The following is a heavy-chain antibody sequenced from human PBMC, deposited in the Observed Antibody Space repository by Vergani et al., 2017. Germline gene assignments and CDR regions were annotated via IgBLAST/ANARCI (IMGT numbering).Heavy chain of an antibody. J-gene: IGHJ4*02. D-gene: IGHD6-13*01. CDR3: ARGIAAAGMDPQYWDYFDY. V-gene: IGHV3-48*04. CDR2: ISSSSSTI. CDR1: GFTFSSYS. Sequence: EVQLVESGGGLVQPGGSLRLSCAASGFTFSSYSMNWVRQAPGKGLEWVSYISSSSSTIYYADSVKGRFTISRDNAKNSLYLQMNSLRAEDTAVYYCARGIAAAGMDPQYWDYFDYWGQGTLVTVSS.